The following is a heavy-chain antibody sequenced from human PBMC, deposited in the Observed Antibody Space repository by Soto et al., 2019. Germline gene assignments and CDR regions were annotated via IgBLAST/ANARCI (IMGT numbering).Heavy chain of an antibody. Sequence: EVQLVESGGGLVQPGGSLRLSCAASRFTFSSYSMNWVRQAPGKGLEWVSYISSSSSTIYYADSVKGRFTISRDNAKNSLYLQMNSLRDEDTAVYYCARLEYYYDSSGYDSWDYWGQGTLVTVSS. CDR3: ARLEYYYDSSGYDSWDY. CDR1: RFTFSSYS. D-gene: IGHD3-22*01. V-gene: IGHV3-48*02. J-gene: IGHJ4*02. CDR2: ISSSSSTI.